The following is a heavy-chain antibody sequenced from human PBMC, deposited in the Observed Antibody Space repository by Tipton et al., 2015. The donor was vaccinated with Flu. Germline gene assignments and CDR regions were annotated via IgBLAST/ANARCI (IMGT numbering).Heavy chain of an antibody. CDR2: INPNSGGT. Sequence: QVQLVQSGAEVKKPGASVKVSCRTSGYTFTDYYMHWVRQAPGQGLEWMGWINPNSGGTNYAQKFQGRVTMTRDTSISTAYMELSRLRSDDTAVYYCARGRRYCTSNSCYFFWFDPWGQGTLVTVSS. CDR3: ARGRRYCTSNSCYFFWFDP. CDR1: GYTFTDYY. D-gene: IGHD2-2*01. V-gene: IGHV1-2*02. J-gene: IGHJ5*02.